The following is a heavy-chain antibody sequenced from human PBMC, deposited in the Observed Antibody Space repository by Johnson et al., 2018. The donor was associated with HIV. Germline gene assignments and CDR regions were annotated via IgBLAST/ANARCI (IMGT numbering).Heavy chain of an antibody. CDR1: AFTFSSFA. CDR2: IKQDGSER. V-gene: IGHV3-7*03. J-gene: IGHJ3*02. CDR3: ARDSSGYYYIPDAFDI. D-gene: IGHD3-22*01. Sequence: VQLVESGGGLVQPGGSLRLSCAASAFTFSSFAMSWVRQAPGKGLEWVANIKQDGSERYFVDSVKGRFTISRDNARNSLYLQMNTLRAEDTAVYFCARDSSGYYYIPDAFDIWGQGTMVTVSS.